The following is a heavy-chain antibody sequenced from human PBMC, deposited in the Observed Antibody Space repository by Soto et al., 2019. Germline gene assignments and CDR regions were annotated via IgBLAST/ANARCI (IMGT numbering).Heavy chain of an antibody. CDR2: ISHDGRVT. D-gene: IGHD2-21*02. J-gene: IGHJ4*02. CDR1: GFTFNSLS. Sequence: QVQLVESGGGMVQPGTSLRLSCAASGFTFNSLSLHWVRQRPDKGLEWVAVISHDGRVTFYADFVKGRFTVSGDNSKNTIYLQVNSLRAEDTAVSYCAREPYGDSQYFDYWGQGTLVTVSS. V-gene: IGHV3-30*04. CDR3: AREPYGDSQYFDY.